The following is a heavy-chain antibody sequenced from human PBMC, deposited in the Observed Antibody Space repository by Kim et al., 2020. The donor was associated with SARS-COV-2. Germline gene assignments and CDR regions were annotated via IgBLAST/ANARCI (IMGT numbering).Heavy chain of an antibody. CDR3: ARDQRSRGGNWFDP. J-gene: IGHJ5*02. V-gene: IGHV4-31*02. D-gene: IGHD3-10*01. Sequence: NPTLKSRVTISVDTSKNRYSLKLSSVTAADTAVYYCARDQRSRGGNWFDPWGQGTLVTVSS.